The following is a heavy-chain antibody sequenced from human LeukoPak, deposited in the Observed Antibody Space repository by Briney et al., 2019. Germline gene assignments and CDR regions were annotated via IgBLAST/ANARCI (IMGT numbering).Heavy chain of an antibody. CDR1: GFTFSDYY. Sequence: GGSLRLSCAASGFTFSDYYMSWIRQAPGKGLEWVAIIKEDGTEKYYLDSVKGRFTISRDNAKNSLYLQMNSLRAEDTAVYYCARHSSGWYGLAYWGQGTLVSVSS. CDR3: ARHSSGWYGLAY. D-gene: IGHD6-19*01. CDR2: IKEDGTEK. J-gene: IGHJ4*02. V-gene: IGHV3-7*01.